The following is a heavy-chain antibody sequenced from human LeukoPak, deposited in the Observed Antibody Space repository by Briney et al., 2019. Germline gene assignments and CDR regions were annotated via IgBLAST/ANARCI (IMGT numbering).Heavy chain of an antibody. Sequence: RTGGSLRLSCAASGFTFSSYWMHWVRQAPGKGLVWVSRINSDGSSTSYADSVKGRFTISRDNSKSTLYLQMNSLRAEDTAVYYCARDGHYGLEDPYFDYWGQGTLVTVSS. D-gene: IGHD4-17*01. CDR3: ARDGHYGLEDPYFDY. CDR1: GFTFSSYW. V-gene: IGHV3-74*01. J-gene: IGHJ4*02. CDR2: INSDGSST.